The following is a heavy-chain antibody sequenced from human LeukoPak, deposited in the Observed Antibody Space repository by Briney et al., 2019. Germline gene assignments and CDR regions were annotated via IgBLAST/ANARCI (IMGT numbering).Heavy chain of an antibody. D-gene: IGHD2-15*01. CDR3: ARHRALPDLFDF. CDR2: ISSNGNII. Sequence: PGGSLRLSCAASGFSFSDCYMSWARQAPGKGLEWVSYISSNGNIIYYADSVKGRFTISRDNAKNSLYVHMNNLRAEDTAVYYCARHRALPDLFDFWGQGTLVTVSS. J-gene: IGHJ4*02. CDR1: GFSFSDCY. V-gene: IGHV3-11*01.